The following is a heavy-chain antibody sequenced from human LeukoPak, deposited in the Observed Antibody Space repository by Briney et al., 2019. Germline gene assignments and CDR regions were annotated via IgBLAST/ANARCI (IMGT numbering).Heavy chain of an antibody. J-gene: IGHJ5*02. CDR3: ASGRHPGAFDP. CDR1: GCSISSGYY. Sequence: PSETLSLTCAGSGCSISSGYYWDWVRQPPGKGLEWIGSIYHSGSTYYNPSLKSRVTISVDTSKNQFSLKLSSVTAADTAVYYCASGRHPGAFDPWGQGTLVTVSS. V-gene: IGHV4-38-2*01. CDR2: IYHSGST. D-gene: IGHD1-1*01.